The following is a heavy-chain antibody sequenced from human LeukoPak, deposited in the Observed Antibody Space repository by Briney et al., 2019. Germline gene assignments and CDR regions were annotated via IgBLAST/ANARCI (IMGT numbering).Heavy chain of an antibody. CDR1: GFTFSSYW. V-gene: IGHV3-7*01. CDR2: INQDGSEK. J-gene: IGHJ4*02. CDR3: ARVRMTGYYFDY. Sequence: PGGSLRLSCAASGFTFSSYWMSWVRQAPGKGLEWVANINQDGSEKYYVDSVKGRFTISRDNAKNSLYLQMNSLRAEDTVVYYCARVRMTGYYFDYWGQGTLVTVSS. D-gene: IGHD2-15*01.